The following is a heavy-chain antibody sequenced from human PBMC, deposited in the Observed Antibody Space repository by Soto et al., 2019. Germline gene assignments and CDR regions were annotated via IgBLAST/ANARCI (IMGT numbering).Heavy chain of an antibody. CDR3: ARGELWFWALHYYGMDV. J-gene: IGHJ6*02. CDR2: ISSSGSTI. Sequence: EVQLVESGGGLVQPGGSLRLSCAASGFTFSSYEMNWVRQAPGKGLECVSYISSSGSTIYYADSVKGRFTFYRDNANNSLYRQMNSLRAEDTAVYYCARGELWFWALHYYGMDVWCQGTTVTVSS. D-gene: IGHD3-10*01. V-gene: IGHV3-48*03. CDR1: GFTFSSYE.